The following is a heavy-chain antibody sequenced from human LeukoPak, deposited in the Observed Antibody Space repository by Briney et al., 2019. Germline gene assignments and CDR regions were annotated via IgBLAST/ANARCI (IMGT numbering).Heavy chain of an antibody. Sequence: PGVALRLSCAASGITFNKNTFHWVRQAPGKALEWVAVIWSDGSQKYYADSVNGRVTISRDNSKDTLYLQTDSLRVEYTAVYYCLKDSRGGAIFDYWGQGTLVIVSS. D-gene: IGHD3-10*01. CDR3: LKDSRGGAIFDY. CDR2: IWSDGSQK. CDR1: GITFNKNT. V-gene: IGHV3-33*06. J-gene: IGHJ4*02.